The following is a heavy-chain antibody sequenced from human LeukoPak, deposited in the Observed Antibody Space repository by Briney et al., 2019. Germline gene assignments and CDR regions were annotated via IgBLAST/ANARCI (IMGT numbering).Heavy chain of an antibody. J-gene: IGHJ4*02. CDR2: IYHSGST. D-gene: IGHD1-1*01. CDR3: ARGDSWSDFDY. V-gene: IGHV4-59*01. CDR1: GGSISSYY. Sequence: PSETLSLTCTVSGGSISSYYWSWIRQPPGKGLEWIGYIYHSGSTNYNPSLKSRVTISTDTSKNQFSLKLTSVTAADTAVYYCARGDSWSDFDYWGQGTLVTVSS.